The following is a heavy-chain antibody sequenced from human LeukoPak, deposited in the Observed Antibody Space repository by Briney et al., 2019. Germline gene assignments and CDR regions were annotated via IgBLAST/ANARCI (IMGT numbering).Heavy chain of an antibody. CDR1: GFTFSNYV. D-gene: IGHD2-21*01. CDR2: VSFDGSSE. CDR3: ARDRVLYFYYGMDV. Sequence: GGSLRLSCTASGFTFSNYVMSWVRQAPGKGLEWVAVVSFDGSSENYADSVKGRFTISRDNSKNTLYLQMNSLRAEDTAVYYCARDRVLYFYYGMDVWGQGTTVTVSS. V-gene: IGHV3-30-3*01. J-gene: IGHJ6*02.